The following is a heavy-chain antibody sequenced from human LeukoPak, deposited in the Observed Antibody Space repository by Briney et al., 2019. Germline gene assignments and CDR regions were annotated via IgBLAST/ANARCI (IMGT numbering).Heavy chain of an antibody. CDR3: ARDGYSFGHDFDY. CDR1: GFTFSSYW. CDR2: IKGDGSST. Sequence: GGSLRLSGAASGFTFSSYWMHWVRHTPGKGLLWVSRIKGDGSSTSYADSVKGRFTISRDNAKNTLYLQMNSLRAEDTAVYYCARDGYSFGHDFDYWGQGTLVTVSS. V-gene: IGHV3-74*01. J-gene: IGHJ4*02. D-gene: IGHD5-18*01.